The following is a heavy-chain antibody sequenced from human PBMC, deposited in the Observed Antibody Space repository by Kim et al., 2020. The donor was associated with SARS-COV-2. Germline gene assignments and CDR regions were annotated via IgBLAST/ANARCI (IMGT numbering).Heavy chain of an antibody. J-gene: IGHJ5*02. Sequence: SETLSLTCAVYGGSFSGYYWSWIRQPPGRGLEWIGEIYHSGSTNYNPSLKSRVTISLGTSKNQFSLKLSSVTAADTAVYFCARFLYHAPCSSWVLFDPWG. CDR2: IYHSGST. D-gene: IGHD6-13*01. V-gene: IGHV4-34*01. CDR3: ARFLYHAPCSSWVLFDP. CDR1: GGSFSGYY.